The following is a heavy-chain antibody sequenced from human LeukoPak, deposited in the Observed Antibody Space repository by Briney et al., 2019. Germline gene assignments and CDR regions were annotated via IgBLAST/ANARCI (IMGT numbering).Heavy chain of an antibody. CDR1: GGSISSYY. J-gene: IGHJ4*02. D-gene: IGHD6-6*01. CDR2: IYTSGST. V-gene: IGHV4-4*09. CDR3: ARQYSSSSSSDY. Sequence: SETLSLTCTASGGSISSYYWSWIRQPPGKGLEWIGYIYTSGSTNYNPSLKSRVTISVDTSKNQFSLKLSSVTAADTAVYYCARQYSSSSSSDYWGQGTLVTVSS.